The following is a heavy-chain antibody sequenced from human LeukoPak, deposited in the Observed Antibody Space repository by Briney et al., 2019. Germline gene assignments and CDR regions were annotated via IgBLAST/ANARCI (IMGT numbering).Heavy chain of an antibody. CDR3: ARPLLKYVGATPFDY. D-gene: IGHD1-26*01. J-gene: IGHJ4*02. Sequence: PSETLSLNCTVSGVSITNSAYFWAWLRQPPGKGLEWVGSTDYSGSTYHNLSLRSRITLSVDLSKNQFSLRLSSVTAADTAVYFCARPLLKYVGATPFDYWGQGPLVTVSS. CDR1: GVSITNSAYF. V-gene: IGHV4-39*01. CDR2: TDYSGST.